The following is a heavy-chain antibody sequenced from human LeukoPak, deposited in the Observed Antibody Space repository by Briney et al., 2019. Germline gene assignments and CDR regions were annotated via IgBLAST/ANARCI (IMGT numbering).Heavy chain of an antibody. D-gene: IGHD4-23*01. J-gene: IGHJ4*01. Sequence: GGSLRLSCAASGFTFDDYAMHWVRQAPGKGLEWVGRIKSNTDGGTTDYAAPAKGRFTISRDNSENKVYLQMNSLKTEDTAVYYCTAVDYDYWGQGSLVTVSS. CDR3: TAVDYDY. V-gene: IGHV3-15*01. CDR2: IKSNTDGGTT. CDR1: GFTFDDYA.